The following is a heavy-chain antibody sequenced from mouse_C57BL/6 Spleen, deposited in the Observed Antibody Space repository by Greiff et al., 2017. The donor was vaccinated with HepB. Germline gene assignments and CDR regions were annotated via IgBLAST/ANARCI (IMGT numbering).Heavy chain of an antibody. CDR1: GYTFTNYW. J-gene: IGHJ4*01. CDR2: IYPGGGYT. D-gene: IGHD2-5*01. CDR3: ARFGGYSNYEGYYAMDY. Sequence: QVQLQQSGAELVRPGTSVKMSCKASGYTFTNYWIGWAKQRPGHGREWIGDIYPGGGYTNYNEKFKGKATLTADKSSSTAYMQFSSLTSEDSAIYYCARFGGYSNYEGYYAMDYWGQGTSVTVSS. V-gene: IGHV1-63*01.